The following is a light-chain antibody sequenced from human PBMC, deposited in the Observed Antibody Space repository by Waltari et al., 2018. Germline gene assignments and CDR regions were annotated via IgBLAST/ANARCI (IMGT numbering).Light chain of an antibody. J-gene: IGKJ4*01. CDR3: QHRSNWPLT. CDR2: DAS. Sequence: ELVLPQSPATLSLSPGDRATPSCIASQSVSSNLAWYQQKPGQAPRLLIYDASNRATGIPARFSGSGSGTDFTLTISSLEPEDFALYYCQHRSNWPLTFGGGTKVEIK. V-gene: IGKV3-11*01. CDR1: QSVSSN.